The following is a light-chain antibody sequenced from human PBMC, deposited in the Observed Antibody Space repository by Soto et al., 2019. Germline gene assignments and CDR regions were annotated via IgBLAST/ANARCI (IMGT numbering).Light chain of an antibody. Sequence: DVVMTQSPLSLPVTLGQPASISCRSSQSLVYTDGNTYLSWFQQRPGQSPRRLIYRVSNRDSGVPDRFSGSGSGTDFTLKISRVEAEDVGVYYCMECTHWPLTFGGGTKVDIK. J-gene: IGKJ4*01. V-gene: IGKV2-30*01. CDR3: MECTHWPLT. CDR1: QSLVYTDGNTY. CDR2: RVS.